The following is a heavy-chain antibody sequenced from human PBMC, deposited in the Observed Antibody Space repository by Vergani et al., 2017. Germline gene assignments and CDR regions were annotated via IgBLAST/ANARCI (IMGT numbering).Heavy chain of an antibody. D-gene: IGHD1-1*01. V-gene: IGHV3-11*04. Sequence: ESGGGSVKPGGSLRLSCAASGFKFSDHYMSWIRQAPGKGLEWVSHISPGASTVSYTDSVTGRFTVSRDNDNNSLTLDMTTLRVEDTAVYYCAKNPGISTTLHYYAMDVWGQGTRVTFSS. CDR1: GFKFSDHY. CDR3: AKNPGISTTLHYYAMDV. CDR2: ISPGASTV. J-gene: IGHJ6*02.